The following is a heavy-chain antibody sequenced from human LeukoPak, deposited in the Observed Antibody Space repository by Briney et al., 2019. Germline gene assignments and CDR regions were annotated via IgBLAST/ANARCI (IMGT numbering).Heavy chain of an antibody. CDR2: IYPDDSDT. J-gene: IGHJ4*02. CDR3: ARQRRSSGWPNDY. V-gene: IGHV5-51*01. CDR1: GYSFTNYW. D-gene: IGHD6-19*01. Sequence: GGSLRLSCKGSGYSFTNYWIGWVRQMPGKGLEWMGIIYPDDSDTRYSPSFQGQVTITADKSISTAYLQWSSLKASDNAMYYCARQRRSSGWPNDYWGQGTLVTVSS.